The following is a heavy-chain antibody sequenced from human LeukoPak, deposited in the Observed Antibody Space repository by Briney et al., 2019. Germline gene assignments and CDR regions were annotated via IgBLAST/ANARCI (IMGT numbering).Heavy chain of an antibody. D-gene: IGHD1-1*01. V-gene: IGHV3-7*01. CDR3: ARENWNDFNY. J-gene: IGHJ4*02. Sequence: PGRSLRLSCAASGFTFSSYGMHWVRQAPGKGLEWVANIKQDGSEKYYVDSVKGRFTISRDNAKNSLYLQMNSLRAEDTAVYYCARENWNDFNYWGQGTLVTVSS. CDR2: IKQDGSEK. CDR1: GFTFSSYG.